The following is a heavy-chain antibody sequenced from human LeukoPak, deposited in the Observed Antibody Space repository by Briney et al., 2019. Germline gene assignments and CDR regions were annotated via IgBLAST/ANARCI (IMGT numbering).Heavy chain of an antibody. CDR3: ARMYSSSWGVYFDY. D-gene: IGHD6-13*01. CDR2: ISSNGGST. J-gene: IGHJ4*02. Sequence: SGGSLRLSCAASGFTFSSYAMHWVRQAPGKGLEYVSAISSNGGSTYYANSVKGRLTISRDNSKNTLYLQMGSLRAEDMAVYYCARMYSSSWGVYFDYWGQGTLVTVSS. CDR1: GFTFSSYA. V-gene: IGHV3-64*01.